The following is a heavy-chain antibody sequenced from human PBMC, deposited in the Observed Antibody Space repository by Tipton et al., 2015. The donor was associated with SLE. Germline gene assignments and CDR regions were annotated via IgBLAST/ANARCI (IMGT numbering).Heavy chain of an antibody. CDR2: ISGAGGST. CDR1: GFTFTSYA. V-gene: IGHV3-23*01. CDR3: GRGTAAGTVQPLDH. J-gene: IGHJ4*02. D-gene: IGHD6-13*01. Sequence: SLRLSCAASGFTFTSYAMSWVRQAPGKGLEWVSAISGAGGSTYYADSVEGRFTISRDNYKNTLHLQMNFLRTDDTAVYFCGRGTAAGTVQPLDHWGQGTLVTVSS.